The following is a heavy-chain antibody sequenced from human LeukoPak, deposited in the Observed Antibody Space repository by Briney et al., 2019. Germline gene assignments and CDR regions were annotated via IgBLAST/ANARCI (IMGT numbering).Heavy chain of an antibody. CDR1: GYTFTSYG. CDR3: ARDEWLQLPFVPINDAFDI. Sequence: ASVKVSCKASGYTFTSYGISWVRQAPGQGLEWMGWISAYNGNTNYAQKLQGRVTMTTDTSTSTAYMELRSLRSDDTAVYYCARDEWLQLPFVPINDAFDIWGQGTMVTVSS. CDR2: ISAYNGNT. J-gene: IGHJ3*02. V-gene: IGHV1-18*01. D-gene: IGHD5-24*01.